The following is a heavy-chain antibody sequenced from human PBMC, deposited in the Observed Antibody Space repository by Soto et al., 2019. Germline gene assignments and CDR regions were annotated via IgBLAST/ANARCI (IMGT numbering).Heavy chain of an antibody. Sequence: QVQLMQSGAEVKKPGASVKVSCKASGNTFTEYYIHWVRQAPGQGLEWMGTVNPSGGHTTYAQHFLGRGDMTRGKSTWTHYMEMTSLTSDDTAVYYCARGGHVVVVTAALGYCGHGTLVTVSS. CDR3: ARGGHVVVVTAALGY. CDR2: VNPSGGHT. J-gene: IGHJ4*01. D-gene: IGHD2-21*02. CDR1: GNTFTEYY. V-gene: IGHV1-46*01.